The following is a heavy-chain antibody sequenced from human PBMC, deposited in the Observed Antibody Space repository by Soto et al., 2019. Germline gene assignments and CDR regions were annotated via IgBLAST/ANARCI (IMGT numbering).Heavy chain of an antibody. Sequence: PSETLSLTCTVSGGSISSSSYYWGWIRQPPGKGLEWIGSIYYSGSTYYNPSLKSRVTISVDTSKNQFSLKLSSVTAADTAVYYCARQLLWFGELLYGYYGMDDWGQGTTVTVSS. V-gene: IGHV4-39*01. D-gene: IGHD3-10*01. CDR1: GGSISSSSYY. J-gene: IGHJ6*02. CDR2: IYYSGST. CDR3: ARQLLWFGELLYGYYGMDD.